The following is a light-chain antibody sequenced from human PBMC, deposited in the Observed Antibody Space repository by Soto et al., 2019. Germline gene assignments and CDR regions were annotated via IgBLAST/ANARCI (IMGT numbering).Light chain of an antibody. CDR3: QQSYGTPLT. Sequence: DMEMTQSPSALSASVGDRVTITCRASQSISNYLNWYQHKPGKVPKLLIYAASSLQSGVPTRFSGSGSWTDSTLNINSRHPEDFATYYCQQSYGTPLTFGGGNKIEIK. CDR1: QSISNY. V-gene: IGKV1-39*01. J-gene: IGKJ4*01. CDR2: AAS.